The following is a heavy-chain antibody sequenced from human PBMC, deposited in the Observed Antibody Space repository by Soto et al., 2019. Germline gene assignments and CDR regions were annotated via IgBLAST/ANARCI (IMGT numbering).Heavy chain of an antibody. CDR3: AKEKISTSCCNWFDP. CDR2: INGGGST. Sequence: GGSLRLSCAASGFDVSVNLMNWVRQAPGKGLEWVSVINGGGSTYYADSVKGRFTISRDNSKNTLYLQMNSLRAEDTALYYCAKEKISTSCCNWFDPWGQGTLVTVSS. V-gene: IGHV3-53*01. D-gene: IGHD2-2*01. CDR1: GFDVSVNL. J-gene: IGHJ5*02.